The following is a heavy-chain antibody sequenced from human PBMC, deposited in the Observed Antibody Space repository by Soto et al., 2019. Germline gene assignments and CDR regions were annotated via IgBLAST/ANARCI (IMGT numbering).Heavy chain of an antibody. Sequence: LRLSCAASGFTFSTYTMNWVRQAPGKGLEWISSISSGSSYIYYAGSVKGRFTISRDNAKNSLFLQMNSLRADDTAVYYCARDILSGGAYPDSWGQGTKVTVSS. J-gene: IGHJ5*01. CDR3: ARDILSGGAYPDS. V-gene: IGHV3-21*01. D-gene: IGHD3-10*01. CDR1: GFTFSTYT. CDR2: ISSGSSYI.